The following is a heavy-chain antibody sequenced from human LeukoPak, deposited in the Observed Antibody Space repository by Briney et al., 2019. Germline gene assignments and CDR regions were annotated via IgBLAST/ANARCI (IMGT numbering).Heavy chain of an antibody. J-gene: IGHJ6*02. Sequence: SETLSLTCAVYGGSFSGYYWSWIRQPPGKGLEWIGEINHSGSTNYNPSLKSRVTISVDTSKNQFSLKLSSVTAADTAVYYCARLRVPMVRGVILGYYYGMDVWGQGTTVTVSS. D-gene: IGHD3-10*01. CDR2: INHSGST. CDR3: ARLRVPMVRGVILGYYYGMDV. V-gene: IGHV4-34*01. CDR1: GGSFSGYY.